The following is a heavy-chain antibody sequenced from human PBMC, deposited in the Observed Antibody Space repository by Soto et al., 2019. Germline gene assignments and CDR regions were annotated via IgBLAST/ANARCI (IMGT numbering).Heavy chain of an antibody. V-gene: IGHV4-39*01. CDR2: IHYSGST. J-gene: IGHJ4*02. D-gene: IGHD3-22*01. CDR1: GDSVTISDYY. CDR3: AAHDSGGYYAEY. Sequence: QLQLQESGPGLVKPSETLSLTCTVSGDSVTISDYYWGWIRQPPGKGLEWIGSIHYSGSTYYNPSLKSRVTISGDTSKKPFSLKLTSVTAADAAVYSCAAHDSGGYYAEYWGQGTLVTVSA.